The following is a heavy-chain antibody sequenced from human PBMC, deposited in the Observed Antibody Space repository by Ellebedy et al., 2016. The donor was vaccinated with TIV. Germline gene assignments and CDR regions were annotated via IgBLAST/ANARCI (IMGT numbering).Heavy chain of an antibody. CDR3: ARDGAYGDYSPGYYGMDV. J-gene: IGHJ6*02. Sequence: WGSLRLSCAASRFSFSSYWMSWVRQAPGKGLEWVANIYVDGSKKDYVESVKGRFTITRDNAKNSLYLQMTSLRVDDTAVYYCARDGAYGDYSPGYYGMDVWGQGTTVIVSS. V-gene: IGHV3-7*03. D-gene: IGHD4-17*01. CDR1: RFSFSSYW. CDR2: IYVDGSKK.